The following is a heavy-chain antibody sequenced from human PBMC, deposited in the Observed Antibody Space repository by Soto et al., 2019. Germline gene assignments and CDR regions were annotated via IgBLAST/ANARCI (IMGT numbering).Heavy chain of an antibody. D-gene: IGHD3-22*01. Sequence: PSETLSLTCAVYGGSFSGYYWSWIRQPPGKGLEWIGEINHSGSTNYNPSLKSRVTISVDTSKNQFSLKLSSVTAADTAVYYCASPRPYDSSGLTLDYWGQGTLVTVSS. J-gene: IGHJ4*02. CDR2: INHSGST. V-gene: IGHV4-34*01. CDR1: GGSFSGYY. CDR3: ASPRPYDSSGLTLDY.